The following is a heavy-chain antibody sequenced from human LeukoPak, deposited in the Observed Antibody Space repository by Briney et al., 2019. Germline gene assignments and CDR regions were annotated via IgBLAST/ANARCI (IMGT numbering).Heavy chain of an antibody. CDR2: INHSGST. Sequence: SETLSLTCAVYGGSFSGYYWSWIRQPPGKGLEWIGEINHSGSTNYNPSLKSRVTISVDTSKNQFSLKLSSVTAADTAVYYCARDSYGSVDYWGQGTLVTVSS. CDR3: ARDSYGSVDY. CDR1: GGSFSGYY. D-gene: IGHD5-18*01. V-gene: IGHV4-34*01. J-gene: IGHJ4*02.